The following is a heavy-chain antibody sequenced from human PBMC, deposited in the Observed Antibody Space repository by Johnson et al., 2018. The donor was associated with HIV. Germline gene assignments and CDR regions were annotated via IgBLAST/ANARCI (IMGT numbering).Heavy chain of an antibody. CDR3: ARELPYFYESNGYTLDAFDV. J-gene: IGHJ3*01. CDR2: ISYDGSNK. Sequence: QVQLVESGGGLVQPGGSLRLSCAASGFTFSSYDMHWVRQAPGKGLEWVAVISYDGSNKYYVDSVKGRFTISRDNAKNSLYLQMNSLRVKDTAVYYCARELPYFYESNGYTLDAFDVWGQGTMVTVSS. V-gene: IGHV3-30*03. D-gene: IGHD3-22*01. CDR1: GFTFSSYD.